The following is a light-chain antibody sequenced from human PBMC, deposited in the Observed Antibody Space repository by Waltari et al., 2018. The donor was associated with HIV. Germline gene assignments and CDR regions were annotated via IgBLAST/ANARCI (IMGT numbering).Light chain of an antibody. CDR2: EVH. J-gene: IGLJ1*01. CDR1: SSDVGSYNL. CDR3: CSFAGSSTYV. V-gene: IGLV2-23*02. Sequence: QSALTQPASVSGSPGQSITISCTGTSSDVGSYNLVSWYQHLPGKAPKLIIFEVHKRPSGISNLFSGSKSGNTASLTISGLQADDEADYFCCSFAGSSTYVFGSGTKVTVL.